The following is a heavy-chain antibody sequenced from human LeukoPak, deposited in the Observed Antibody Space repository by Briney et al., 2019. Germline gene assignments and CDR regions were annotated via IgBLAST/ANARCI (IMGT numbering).Heavy chain of an antibody. D-gene: IGHD6-19*01. CDR3: ATILAVAGPYDY. V-gene: IGHV3-21*01. CDR1: GFTFSSYS. Sequence: PGGSLRLSCAASGFTFSSYSMNWVRQAPGKGLEWVSSISSSSSYIYYADSVKGRLTISRDNAKNSLYLQMNSLRAEDTAVYYCATILAVAGPYDYWGQGTLVTVSS. J-gene: IGHJ4*02. CDR2: ISSSSSYI.